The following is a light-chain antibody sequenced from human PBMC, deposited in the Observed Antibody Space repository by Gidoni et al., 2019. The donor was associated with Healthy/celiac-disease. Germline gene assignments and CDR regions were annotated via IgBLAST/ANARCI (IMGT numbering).Light chain of an antibody. CDR2: EVS. V-gene: IGLV2-14*01. CDR1: GSDVGGYNY. Sequence: QSALTQPASVSGSPGQSITIPCTGTGSDVGGYNYVSWYQQHPGKAPKLMIYEVSKRPSGVSNRFSGSKSGNTASLTISGLQAEDEADYYCSSYTSSSTVFGTGTKVTVL. CDR3: SSYTSSSTV. J-gene: IGLJ1*01.